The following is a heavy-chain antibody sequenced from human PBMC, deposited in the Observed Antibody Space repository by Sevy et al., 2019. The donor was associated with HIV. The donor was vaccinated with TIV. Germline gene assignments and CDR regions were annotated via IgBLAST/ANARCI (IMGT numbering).Heavy chain of an antibody. CDR2: IIPIFGTA. J-gene: IGHJ3*02. D-gene: IGHD3-10*01. CDR3: AREHYYGSGSYYHNAFDI. CDR1: GGTFSSYA. Sequence: ASVKVSCKASGGTFSSYAISWVRQAPGQGLEWMGGIIPIFGTANYAQKFQGRVTITADESTSTAYMELGSLRSEDTAVYYCAREHYYGSGSYYHNAFDIWGQGTMVTVSS. V-gene: IGHV1-69*13.